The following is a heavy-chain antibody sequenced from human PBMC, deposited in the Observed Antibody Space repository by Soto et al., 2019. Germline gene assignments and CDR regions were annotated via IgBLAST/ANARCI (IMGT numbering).Heavy chain of an antibody. CDR2: IYYSGST. Sequence: SETLSLTCTVSGGSISSGGYYWSWIRQHPGKGLEWIGYIYYSGSTYYNPSLKSRVTISVDTSKNQFSLKLSSVTAADTAVYYCARGSLVPYGDYYFDYWGQGTLVT. D-gene: IGHD4-17*01. CDR1: GGSISSGGYY. V-gene: IGHV4-31*03. J-gene: IGHJ4*02. CDR3: ARGSLVPYGDYYFDY.